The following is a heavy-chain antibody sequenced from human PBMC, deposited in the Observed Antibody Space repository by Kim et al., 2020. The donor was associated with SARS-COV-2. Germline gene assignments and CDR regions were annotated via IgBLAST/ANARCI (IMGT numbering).Heavy chain of an antibody. J-gene: IGHJ4*02. D-gene: IGHD3-22*01. CDR1: GGSISSGGYY. V-gene: IGHV4-31*03. Sequence: SETLSLTCTVSGGSISSGGYYWSWIRQHPGKGLEWIGYIYYSGSTYYNPSLKSRVTISVDTSKNQFSLKLTSVTAADTAVYFCARDPSTFYYDSSGYSTFDLWGQGTLVTVSS. CDR2: IYYSGST. CDR3: ARDPSTFYYDSSGYSTFDL.